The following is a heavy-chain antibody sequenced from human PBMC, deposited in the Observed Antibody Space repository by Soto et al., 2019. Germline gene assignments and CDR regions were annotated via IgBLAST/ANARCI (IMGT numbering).Heavy chain of an antibody. V-gene: IGHV4-34*01. D-gene: IGHD2-2*01. CDR2: INHSGST. J-gene: IGHJ4*02. CDR1: GGSFSGYY. Sequence: QVQLQQWGAGLLKPSETLSLTCAVYGGSFSGYYWSWIRQPPGKGLEWIGEINHSGSTNYNPSLKSRVTISVDTSKNQFSLKLSSVTAADTAVYYCARDQSLDCSSTSCRLYYFDYWGQGTLVTVSS. CDR3: ARDQSLDCSSTSCRLYYFDY.